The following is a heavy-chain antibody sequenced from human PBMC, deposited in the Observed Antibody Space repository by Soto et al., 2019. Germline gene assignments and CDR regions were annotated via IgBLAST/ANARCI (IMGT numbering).Heavy chain of an antibody. Sequence: PGGSLRLSCAASGFSFSNAWMNWVRQAPGKGLEWVGRIKSQTDGGTTDYAAPVKGRFTISRDDSKNTLYLQMNSPKTEDTAVYYCTTDPWHGMDVWGQGTTGTVSS. CDR3: TTDPWHGMDV. CDR1: GFSFSNAW. CDR2: IKSQTDGGTT. V-gene: IGHV3-15*07. J-gene: IGHJ6*02. D-gene: IGHD5-12*01.